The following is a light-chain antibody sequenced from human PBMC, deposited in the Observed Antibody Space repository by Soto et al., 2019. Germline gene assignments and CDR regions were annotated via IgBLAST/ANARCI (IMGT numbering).Light chain of an antibody. V-gene: IGLV3-21*02. CDR2: DDS. CDR3: QVWDSSSDHLV. J-gene: IGLJ3*02. CDR1: NIGSKS. Sequence: SYVLTQPPSVSVAPGQTATITCGGNNIGSKSVHWYQQKPGQAPVLGVYDDSDRPSGIPERFSGSNSGNTATLTISRVEAGDEADYYCQVWDSSSDHLVFGGGTKVTVL.